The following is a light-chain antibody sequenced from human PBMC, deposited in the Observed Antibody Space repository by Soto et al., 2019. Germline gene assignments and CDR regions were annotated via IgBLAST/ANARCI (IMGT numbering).Light chain of an antibody. CDR3: QQYNSYPWT. CDR1: QTISSW. Sequence: DIQMTQSPSTLSASVGDRVTITCRASQTISSWLAWYQQKPGKAPKLLMYKTSSLESGVPSRFSRSRSGTEFTLTIRSLQPDDFATYFCQQYNSYPWTSGQGTKVDIK. CDR2: KTS. J-gene: IGKJ1*01. V-gene: IGKV1-5*03.